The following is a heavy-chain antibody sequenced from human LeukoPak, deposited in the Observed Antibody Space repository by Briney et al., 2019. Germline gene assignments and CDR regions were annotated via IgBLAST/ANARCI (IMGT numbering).Heavy chain of an antibody. V-gene: IGHV4-59*08. CDR2: IYYSGST. Sequence: SETLSLTCTVSGGSISSYYWSWIRQPPGKGLEWIGYIYYSGSTNYNPSLKSRVTISVDTSKNQFSLKLSSVTAADTAVYYCARASSYGSGRNAFDIWGQGTMVTVSS. D-gene: IGHD3-10*01. CDR3: ARASSYGSGRNAFDI. CDR1: GGSISSYY. J-gene: IGHJ3*02.